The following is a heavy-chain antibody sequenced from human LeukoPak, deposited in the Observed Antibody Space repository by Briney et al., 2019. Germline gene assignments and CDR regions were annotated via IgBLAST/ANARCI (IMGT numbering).Heavy chain of an antibody. Sequence: SVKVSCKVSGYSLTEISKYWVRQAPGKGLEWMGGIIPIFGTANYAQRFQGRVTITTDESTSTAYMELSSLRSEDTAVYYCARGIAARPDYYYYMDVWGKGTTVTVSS. CDR1: GYSLTEIS. J-gene: IGHJ6*03. V-gene: IGHV1-69*05. D-gene: IGHD6-6*01. CDR3: ARGIAARPDYYYYMDV. CDR2: IIPIFGTA.